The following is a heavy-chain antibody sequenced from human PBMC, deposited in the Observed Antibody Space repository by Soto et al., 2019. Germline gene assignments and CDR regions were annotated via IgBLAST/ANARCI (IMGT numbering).Heavy chain of an antibody. CDR1: GGTFNNYA. CDR3: ARGPDYEGYFDY. CDR2: IILPFGTP. D-gene: IGHD3-22*01. V-gene: IGHV1-69*12. Sequence: QVRLVQSGAEVKKPGSSVKVSCEASGGTFNNYAVGWVRQAPGLGLEWMGVIILPFGTPNYAQKFQGRVTIAADESMTTAYMELSGLRSEDTAVYYCARGPDYEGYFDYWGRGTLVPVSS. J-gene: IGHJ4*02.